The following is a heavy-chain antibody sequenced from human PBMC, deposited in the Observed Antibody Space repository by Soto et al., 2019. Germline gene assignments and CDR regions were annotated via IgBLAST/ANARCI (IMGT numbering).Heavy chain of an antibody. CDR1: GFTFSSYA. CDR3: AKLSPYDYIWGSYIGY. V-gene: IGHV3-23*01. CDR2: ISGSGGST. Sequence: PGGSLRLSCAASGFTFSSYAMSWVRQAPGKGLEWVSAISGSGGSTYYADSVKGRFTISRDNSKNTLYLQMNSLRAEDTAVYYCAKLSPYDYIWGSYIGYWGQGTLVTVSS. J-gene: IGHJ4*02. D-gene: IGHD3-16*01.